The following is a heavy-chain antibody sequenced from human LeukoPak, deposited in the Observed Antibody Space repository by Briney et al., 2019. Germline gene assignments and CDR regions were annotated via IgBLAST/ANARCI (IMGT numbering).Heavy chain of an antibody. D-gene: IGHD5-18*01. Sequence: AASVKVSCKASGYTFTSYAMNWVRQAPGQGLEWMGWINTNTGNPTYAQGFTGRFVFSLDTSVSTAYLQISSLRAEDTAVYYCARDSANTAMALLFDYWGQGTLVTVSS. CDR1: GYTFTSYA. V-gene: IGHV7-4-1*02. J-gene: IGHJ4*02. CDR3: ARDSANTAMALLFDY. CDR2: INTNTGNP.